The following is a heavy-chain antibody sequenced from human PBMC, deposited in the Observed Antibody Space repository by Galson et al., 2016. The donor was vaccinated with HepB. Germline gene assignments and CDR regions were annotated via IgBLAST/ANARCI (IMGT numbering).Heavy chain of an antibody. Sequence: SLRLSCAASGFTFSGYGMHWVRQAPGKGLEWVAVIWYDGNSKYYADSVKGRFTISSDYSKNTLYLQMNSLRVEDTAVYYCARSYSSNSPCDYWGQGTLVSVS. CDR3: ARSYSSNSPCDY. CDR2: IWYDGNSK. D-gene: IGHD6-13*01. CDR1: GFTFSGYG. J-gene: IGHJ4*02. V-gene: IGHV3-33*01.